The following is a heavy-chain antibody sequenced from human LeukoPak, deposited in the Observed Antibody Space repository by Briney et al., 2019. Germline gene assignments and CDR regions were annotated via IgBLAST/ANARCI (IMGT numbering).Heavy chain of an antibody. J-gene: IGHJ4*02. CDR2: IVVGSGNT. CDR3: AAARYGSSWYYSDY. CDR1: GFTFTSSA. Sequence: GTSVKVSCKASGFTFTSSAMQWVRQARGQRLEWIGWIVVGSGNTNYAQKFQERVTINRDRSTSTAYMELSSLRSEDTAVYYCAAARYGSSWYYSDYWGQGTLVTVSS. D-gene: IGHD6-13*01. V-gene: IGHV1-58*02.